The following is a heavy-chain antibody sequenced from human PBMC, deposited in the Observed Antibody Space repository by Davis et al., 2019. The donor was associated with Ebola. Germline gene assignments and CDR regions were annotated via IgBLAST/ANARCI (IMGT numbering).Heavy chain of an antibody. CDR1: GFTFSSYA. CDR2: IYSGGST. D-gene: IGHD1-26*01. CDR3: AKVSGSVGY. J-gene: IGHJ4*02. V-gene: IGHV3-23*03. Sequence: GESLKISCAASGFTFSSYAMSWVRQAPGRGLEWVSVIYSGGSTYYADSVKGRFTISRDNSKNTLYLQMNSLRAEDTAVYYCAKVSGSVGYWGQGTLVTVSS.